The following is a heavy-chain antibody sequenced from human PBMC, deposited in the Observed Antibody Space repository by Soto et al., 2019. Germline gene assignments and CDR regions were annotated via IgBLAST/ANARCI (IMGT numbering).Heavy chain of an antibody. CDR1: GGSISSSSYY. Sequence: PSETLSLTCTVSGGSISSSSYYWGCIRQPPGKGLEWIASIDYTGNTFYNPSLTSRVTISVDTSKNQFSPKVTSVTAADTAVYYCARINKGYGTDSWGQGTLVTVSS. D-gene: IGHD5-18*01. V-gene: IGHV4-39*01. CDR3: ARINKGYGTDS. J-gene: IGHJ4*02. CDR2: IDYTGNT.